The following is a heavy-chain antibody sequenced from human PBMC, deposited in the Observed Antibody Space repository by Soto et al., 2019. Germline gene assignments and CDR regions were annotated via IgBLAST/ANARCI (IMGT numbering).Heavy chain of an antibody. CDR2: ISAYNGNT. D-gene: IGHD3-22*01. CDR1: GYTFTSYG. J-gene: IGHJ4*02. CDR3: ARKDYYDSSGYRRDFDY. Sequence: ASVKVSCKASGYTFTSYGISWVRQAPGQRLEWMGWISAYNGNTNYAQKLQGRVTMTTDTSTSTAYMELRSLRSDDTAVYYCARKDYYDSSGYRRDFDYWGQGTLVTVSS. V-gene: IGHV1-18*01.